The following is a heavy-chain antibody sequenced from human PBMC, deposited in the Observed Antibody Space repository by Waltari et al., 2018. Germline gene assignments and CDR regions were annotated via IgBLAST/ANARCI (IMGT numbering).Heavy chain of an antibody. CDR3: AGGLVVPAASYFDY. D-gene: IGHD2-2*01. CDR1: GGTFSSYA. Sequence: QVQLVQSGAEVKKPGSSVKVSCKASGGTFSSYAISWVRQAPGQGLEWMGGVIPIFGTANYAQKVQGRVTITADESTSTAYMELSSLRSEDTAVYYCAGGLVVPAASYFDYWGQGTLVTVSS. CDR2: VIPIFGTA. J-gene: IGHJ4*02. V-gene: IGHV1-69*01.